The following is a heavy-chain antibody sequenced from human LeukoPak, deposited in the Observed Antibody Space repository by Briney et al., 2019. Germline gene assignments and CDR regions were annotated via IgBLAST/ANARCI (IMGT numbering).Heavy chain of an antibody. Sequence: PSETLSLTCAVSGYSISRGYYWGWIRQPPGKGLEWLGNIYHSGNSFYDPSLKSRVIISVDTSRNQFSLKLKSVTAADTAVYYCARVDSGDYVADYWGQGTLVTVSS. CDR2: IYHSGNS. CDR3: ARVDSGDYVADY. D-gene: IGHD4-17*01. CDR1: GYSISRGYY. J-gene: IGHJ4*02. V-gene: IGHV4-38-2*01.